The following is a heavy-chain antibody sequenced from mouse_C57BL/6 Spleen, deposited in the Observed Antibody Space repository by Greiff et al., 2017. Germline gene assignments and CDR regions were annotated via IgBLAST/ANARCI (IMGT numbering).Heavy chain of an antibody. Sequence: EVQLQQSGAELVRPGASVKLSCTASGFNIKDDYMHWVKQRPEQGLEWIGRIDPENGDTEYASQFQGKATITADTSSNTAYLQLSSLTSEDTAVYYCTTGGLRRYFDYWGQGTTLTVSS. CDR3: TTGGLRRYFDY. CDR2: IDPENGDT. V-gene: IGHV14-4*01. D-gene: IGHD2-2*01. J-gene: IGHJ2*01. CDR1: GFNIKDDY.